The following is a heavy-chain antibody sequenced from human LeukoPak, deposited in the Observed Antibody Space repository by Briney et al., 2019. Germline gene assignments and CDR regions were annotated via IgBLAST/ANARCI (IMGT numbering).Heavy chain of an antibody. J-gene: IGHJ4*02. CDR1: GFTFSDYY. CDR2: IGGSGATI. D-gene: IGHD6-19*01. V-gene: IGHV3-11*04. Sequence: GGSLRLSCAASGFTFSDYYMSWIRQAPGKGLEWVSYIGGSGATIYYADSVKGRFTISRDNAKNSLYLQMNSLRVEDTAVYYCARPAVAGLRAGGYDYWGQGTLVTVSS. CDR3: ARPAVAGLRAGGYDY.